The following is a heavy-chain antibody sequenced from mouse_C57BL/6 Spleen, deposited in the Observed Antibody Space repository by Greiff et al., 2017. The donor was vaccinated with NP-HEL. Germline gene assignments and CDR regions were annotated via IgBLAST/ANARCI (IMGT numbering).Heavy chain of an antibody. J-gene: IGHJ4*01. V-gene: IGHV1-85*01. Sequence: VQVVESGPELVKPGASVKLSCKASGYTFTSYDINWVKQRPGQGLEWIGWFYPRDGSAKYNEKFKGKATLTVATSSSTAYMELHSLTSEDSAVYFCARGADSLYYYAMDDWGQGTSVTVSS. CDR3: ARGADSLYYYAMDD. D-gene: IGHD6-1*01. CDR1: GYTFTSYD. CDR2: FYPRDGSA.